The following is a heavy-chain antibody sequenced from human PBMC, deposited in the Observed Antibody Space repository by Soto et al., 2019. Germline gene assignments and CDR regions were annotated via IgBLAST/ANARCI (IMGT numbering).Heavy chain of an antibody. V-gene: IGHV3-33*01. J-gene: IGHJ4*02. CDR3: ARDKGVTCLDD. CDR2: IWSDGSKD. CDR1: GLIFSRSG. D-gene: IGHD3-16*02. Sequence: QLQLVESGGGVVQPGGSLRLSCAASGLIFSRSGMHWVRQAPGKGLEWVAMIWSDGSKDYYADSVRGRFTISRDDSKSMLHLQMGSLTADDTAVYYCARDKGVTCLDDWGQGTLVTVSS.